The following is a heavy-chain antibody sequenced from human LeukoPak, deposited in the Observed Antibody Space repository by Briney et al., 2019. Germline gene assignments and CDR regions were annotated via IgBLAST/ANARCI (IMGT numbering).Heavy chain of an antibody. Sequence: SETLSLTCTVSGGSISSHYWSWIRQPPGKGLEWIGYIYYSGSTNYHHSLKSRVTISVDTSKNQFSLKLSSVTAADTAVYYCARGSSSYRDSRPFQHWGQGTLVTVFS. CDR2: IYYSGST. CDR3: ARGSSSYRDSRPFQH. CDR1: GGSISSHY. J-gene: IGHJ1*01. D-gene: IGHD6-13*01. V-gene: IGHV4-59*11.